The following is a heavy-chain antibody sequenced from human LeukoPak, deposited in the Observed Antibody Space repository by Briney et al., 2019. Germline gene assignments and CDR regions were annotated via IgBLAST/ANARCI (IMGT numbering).Heavy chain of an antibody. CDR1: GFTFDDYA. Sequence: GGSLRLSCAASGFTFDDYAMHWVRQAPGKGLEWVSGISWNSGSIGYADSVEGRFTISRDNAKNSLYLQMNSLRAEDTALYYCAKDFDFRIAAAGTTPYFYYWGQGTLVTVSS. V-gene: IGHV3-9*01. CDR3: AKDFDFRIAAAGTTPYFYY. D-gene: IGHD6-13*01. CDR2: ISWNSGSI. J-gene: IGHJ4*02.